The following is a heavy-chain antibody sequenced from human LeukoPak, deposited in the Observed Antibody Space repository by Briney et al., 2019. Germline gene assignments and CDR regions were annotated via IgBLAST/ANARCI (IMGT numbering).Heavy chain of an antibody. Sequence: APVKVSCKASGYTFTGYYMHWVRQAPGQGLEWMGWINPNSGGTNYAQKFQGRVTMTRDTSISTAYMELSRLRSDDTAVYYCARGNVLLWFRELFAGDWFDPWGQGTLVTVSS. D-gene: IGHD3-10*01. J-gene: IGHJ5*02. CDR2: INPNSGGT. CDR3: ARGNVLLWFRELFAGDWFDP. CDR1: GYTFTGYY. V-gene: IGHV1-2*02.